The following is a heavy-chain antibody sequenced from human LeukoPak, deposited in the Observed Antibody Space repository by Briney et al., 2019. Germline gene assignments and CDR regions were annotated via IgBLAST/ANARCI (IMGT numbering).Heavy chain of an antibody. CDR2: ISSSSSYI. CDR3: ARHRASGYSSYYYYGMDV. Sequence: GGSLSLSCAASGFTFSSYSMTWVRQAPGKGLEWVSSISSSSSYIYYADSVKGRFTISRDNAKNSLYLQMNSLRAEDTAVYYCARHRASGYSSYYYYGMDVWGQGTTVTVSS. CDR1: GFTFSSYS. J-gene: IGHJ6*02. V-gene: IGHV3-21*01. D-gene: IGHD3-3*01.